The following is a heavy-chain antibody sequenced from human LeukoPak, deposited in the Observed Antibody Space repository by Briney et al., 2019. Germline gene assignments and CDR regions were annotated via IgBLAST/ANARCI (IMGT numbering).Heavy chain of an antibody. CDR1: GGTFSSYA. Sequence: ASVKVSCKASGGTFSSYAISWVRQAPGQGLEWMGGIIPIFGTANYAQKFQGRVTITADESTSTAYMELSSLRSEDTAVYYCARDSGPSWGFLGYYYYMDVWGKGTTVTISS. V-gene: IGHV1-69*13. D-gene: IGHD2/OR15-2a*01. J-gene: IGHJ6*03. CDR3: ARDSGPSWGFLGYYYYMDV. CDR2: IIPIFGTA.